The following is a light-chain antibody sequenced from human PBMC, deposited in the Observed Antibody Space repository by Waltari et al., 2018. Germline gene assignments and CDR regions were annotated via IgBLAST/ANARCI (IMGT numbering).Light chain of an antibody. CDR2: KAS. V-gene: IGKV1-5*03. Sequence: EIQITQSTSPLFDSVGERITLTCRTSQTSSNWLAWYQQKPGKAPKLLIYKASLLQSGVPSRFSGSGSGTEFTLTISSLQPDDFATYYCQQYNSYSLTFGGGTKVEIK. CDR1: QTSSNW. CDR3: QQYNSYSLT. J-gene: IGKJ4*01.